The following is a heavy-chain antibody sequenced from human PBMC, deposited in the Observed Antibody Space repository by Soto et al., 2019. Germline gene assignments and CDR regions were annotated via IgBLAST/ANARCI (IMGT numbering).Heavy chain of an antibody. J-gene: IGHJ4*02. CDR3: VRDAGHRGDY. CDR1: GFTFGNYW. CDR2: INGDASST. V-gene: IGHV3-74*03. Sequence: EVQLVESGGGLIQPGGSLRLSCAASGFTFGNYWMHWVRQSPGKGLVWGSSINGDASSTTYADSVEGRFTVSRDSAKNTLHLQMNSLRVEDTAVYYCVRDAGHRGDYWGQGTLVTVSS. D-gene: IGHD3-10*01.